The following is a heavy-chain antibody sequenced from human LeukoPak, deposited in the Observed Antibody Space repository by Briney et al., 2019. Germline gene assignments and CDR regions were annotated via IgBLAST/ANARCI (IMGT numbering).Heavy chain of an antibody. V-gene: IGHV1-2*02. CDR1: GYTFTGYY. CDR2: INPNNGGT. Sequence: ASVKVSCKASGYTFTGYYMHWVRQAPAQGLEWMGWINPNNGGTNYAQKSQGRVTMIRVTSISTAYLEPSSSGSDDTALDYCASGYYYDSSGYYYDAEYFQHWGEGSLVTVSS. CDR3: ASGYYYDSSGYYYDAEYFQH. J-gene: IGHJ1*01. D-gene: IGHD3-22*01.